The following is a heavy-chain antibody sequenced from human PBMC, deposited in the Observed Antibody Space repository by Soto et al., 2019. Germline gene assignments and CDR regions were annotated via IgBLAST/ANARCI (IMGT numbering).Heavy chain of an antibody. CDR3: AKALSSLRWLALGAPFDS. CDR2: ISANGRNT. D-gene: IGHD5-18*01. Sequence: EVHLLESGGNVVQPGGSLRLSCAASGFTFSSYAMNLVRQAPGKGLEWVSSISANGRNTYYADSVKGRFTISRDRSTNTLYLQLDSLRVEDTAIYYCAKALSSLRWLALGAPFDSWGQGTLVTLSS. V-gene: IGHV3-23*01. CDR1: GFTFSSYA. J-gene: IGHJ4*02.